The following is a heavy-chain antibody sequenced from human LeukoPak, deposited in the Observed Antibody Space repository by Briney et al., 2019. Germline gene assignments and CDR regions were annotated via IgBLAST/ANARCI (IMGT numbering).Heavy chain of an antibody. V-gene: IGHV3-33*01. CDR3: ARGGHSSGWYYFDY. J-gene: IGHJ4*02. Sequence: GGSLRLSCAASGFTFSSYGMHWVRQAPGKGLEWVAVIWCDGSNKYYADSVKGRFTISRDNSKNTLYLQMNSLRAEDTAVYYCARGGHSSGWYYFDYWGQGTLVTVSS. CDR2: IWCDGSNK. CDR1: GFTFSSYG. D-gene: IGHD6-19*01.